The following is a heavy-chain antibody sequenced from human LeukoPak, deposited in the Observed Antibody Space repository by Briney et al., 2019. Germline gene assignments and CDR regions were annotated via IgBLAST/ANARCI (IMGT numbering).Heavy chain of an antibody. Sequence: SETLSLTCTVSGGSISSSSYYWGWIRQPPGKGLEWIGTIYYNGGTYYNPSLKSRATMSVDTSKNQFSLKLSSVTAADTAVYYCARQGSGYFDYWGQGTLVTVSS. CDR2: IYYNGGT. CDR3: ARQGSGYFDY. J-gene: IGHJ4*02. V-gene: IGHV4-39*01. D-gene: IGHD3-22*01. CDR1: GGSISSSSYY.